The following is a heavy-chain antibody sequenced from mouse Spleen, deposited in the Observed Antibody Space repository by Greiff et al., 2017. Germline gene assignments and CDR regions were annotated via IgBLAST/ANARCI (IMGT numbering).Heavy chain of an antibody. CDR2: INPYNGAT. J-gene: IGHJ1*01. D-gene: IGHD1-2*01. CDR1: GYSFTGYY. V-gene: IGHV1-26*01. CDR3: ARWEVLRPYWYFDV. Sequence: EVQLQQSGPELVKPGASVKISCKASGYSFTGYYMHWVKQSHVKSLEWIGRINPYNGATSYNQNFKDKASLTVDKSSSTAYMELHSLTSEDSAVYYCARWEVLRPYWYFDVWGAGTTVTVSS.